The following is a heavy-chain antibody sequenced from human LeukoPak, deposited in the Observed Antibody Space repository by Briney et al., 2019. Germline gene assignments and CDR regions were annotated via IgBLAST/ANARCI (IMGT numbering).Heavy chain of an antibody. V-gene: IGHV4-39*01. J-gene: IGHJ4*02. D-gene: IGHD3-9*01. CDR2: LHYSGST. CDR3: ARNDILTASQVY. CDR1: GGSISSSSYY. Sequence: PSETLSLTCTVSGGSISSSSYYWGWIRQPPGKGLEWIGSLHYSGSTYYNPSLKSRVTISVDTSKNQFSLKLSSVTAADTAVYYCARNDILTASQVYWGQGTLVTVSS.